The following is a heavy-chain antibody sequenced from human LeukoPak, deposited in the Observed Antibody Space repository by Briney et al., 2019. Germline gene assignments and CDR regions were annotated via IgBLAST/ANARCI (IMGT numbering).Heavy chain of an antibody. Sequence: SQTLSLTCTVSGGSISSGDYYWSWIRQPPGKGLEWIGYIYHSGSTYYNPSLKSRVTISVDTSKNQFSLKLSSETAADTAVYYCARGGKAAVRFDLWGRGTLVTVSS. J-gene: IGHJ2*01. CDR1: GGSISSGDYY. CDR3: ARGGKAAVRFDL. CDR2: IYHSGST. V-gene: IGHV4-30-4*01. D-gene: IGHD2-15*01.